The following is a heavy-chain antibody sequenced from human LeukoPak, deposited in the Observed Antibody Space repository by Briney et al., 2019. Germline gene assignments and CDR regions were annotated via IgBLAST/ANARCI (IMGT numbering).Heavy chain of an antibody. CDR2: ISSSSSYI. CDR3: ARAKYGDPSMYYFDY. V-gene: IGHV3-21*01. Sequence: SGGSLRLSCAASGFTFSSYSMNWVRQAPGKGLEWVSSISSSSSYIYYADSVKGRFTISRDNAKNSLYLQMNSLRAEDTAVYYCARAKYGDPSMYYFDYWGQGTLVTVSS. CDR1: GFTFSSYS. J-gene: IGHJ4*02. D-gene: IGHD4-17*01.